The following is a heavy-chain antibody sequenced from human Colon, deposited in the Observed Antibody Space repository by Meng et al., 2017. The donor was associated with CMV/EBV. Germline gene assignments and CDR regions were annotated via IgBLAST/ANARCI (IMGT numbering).Heavy chain of an antibody. CDR3: ARSSEMIAVVIDY. Sequence: GGPLRLSCVASGFNFSDHFMTWIRQAPGKGLEWISYISSSGTTISYADSVKGRFTISRDNAKNSLSLQMNSLRAEDTAVYYCARSSEMIAVVIDYWGQGTLVTVSS. CDR2: ISSSGTTI. J-gene: IGHJ4*02. D-gene: IGHD3-22*01. CDR1: GFNFSDHF. V-gene: IGHV3-11*01.